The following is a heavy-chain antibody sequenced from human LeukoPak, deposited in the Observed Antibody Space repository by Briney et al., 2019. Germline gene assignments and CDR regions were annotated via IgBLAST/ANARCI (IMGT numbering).Heavy chain of an antibody. CDR1: GFTFSSYA. Sequence: GGSLRLSCAASGFTFSSYAMSWVRQAPGKGLEWVSAISGSGGSTYYAASVKGRFTISRDNSKNTLYLQMNSLRAEDTAVYYCAKQGPARIPIVVVTAMAHWGQGTLVTVSS. J-gene: IGHJ4*02. D-gene: IGHD2-21*02. V-gene: IGHV3-23*01. CDR3: AKQGPARIPIVVVTAMAH. CDR2: ISGSGGST.